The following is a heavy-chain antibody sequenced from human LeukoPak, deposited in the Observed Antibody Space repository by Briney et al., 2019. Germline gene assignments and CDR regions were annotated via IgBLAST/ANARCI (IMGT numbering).Heavy chain of an antibody. J-gene: IGHJ6*03. D-gene: IGHD2-21*02. CDR3: ARGRETAVRCYMGV. CDR1: GFTFSSYS. CDR2: ISSSSSYI. Sequence: GGSLRLSCAASGFTFSSYSMNWVRQAPGKGLEWVSSISSSSSYIYYADSVKGRFTISRDNAKNSLYLQMNSLRAEDTAVYYCARGRETAVRCYMGVWGKGTTVTVSS. V-gene: IGHV3-21*01.